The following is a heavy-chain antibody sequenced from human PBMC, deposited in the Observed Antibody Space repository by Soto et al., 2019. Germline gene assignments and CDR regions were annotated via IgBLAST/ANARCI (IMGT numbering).Heavy chain of an antibody. CDR3: AIIVGARRSYYYYGMDV. V-gene: IGHV1-69*01. Sequence: QVQLVQSGAEVKKPGSSVKVSCKASGGTFSSYAISWVRQAPGQGLEWMGGIIPIFGTANYAQKFQGRVTITADESTSTAYMELSSLRSEDTAVYYCAIIVGARRSYYYYGMDVWGHGTTVTVSS. CDR1: GGTFSSYA. D-gene: IGHD1-26*01. J-gene: IGHJ6*02. CDR2: IIPIFGTA.